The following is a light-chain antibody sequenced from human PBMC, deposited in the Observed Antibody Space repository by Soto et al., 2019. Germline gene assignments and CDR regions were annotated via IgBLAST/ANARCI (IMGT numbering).Light chain of an antibody. CDR1: QSLLHSNGYNY. J-gene: IGKJ4*01. V-gene: IGKV2-28*01. Sequence: DIVMTQSPLSLPVTPGEPASISCRSSQSLLHSNGYNYLDWYLQKPGQSPQLLIYLGSNRASGVPDRFSGSGYGTDFTLKISRVEAEDVGVYYCMQALQTPLTFGGGTKVDIK. CDR3: MQALQTPLT. CDR2: LGS.